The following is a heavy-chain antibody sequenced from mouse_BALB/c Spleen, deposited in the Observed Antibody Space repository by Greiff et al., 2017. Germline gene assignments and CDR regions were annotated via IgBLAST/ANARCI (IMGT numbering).Heavy chain of an antibody. V-gene: IGHV5-4*02. CDR1: GFTFSDYY. D-gene: IGHD2-3*01. Sequence: EVMLVESGGGLVKPGGSLKLSCAASGFTFSDYYMYWVRQTPEKRLEWVATISDGGSYTYYPDSVKGRFTISRDNAKNNLYLQMSSLKSEDTAMYYCARGGDGYYERGAMDYWGQGTSVTVSS. CDR2: ISDGGSYT. J-gene: IGHJ4*01. CDR3: ARGGDGYYERGAMDY.